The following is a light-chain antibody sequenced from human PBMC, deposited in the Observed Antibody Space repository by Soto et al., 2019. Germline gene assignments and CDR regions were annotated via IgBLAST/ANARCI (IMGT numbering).Light chain of an antibody. Sequence: EMVLTQSPATLSLSPGTRATLSCRASQSVSNFLAWYPQKAGQAPRLLIYDTSNRAGGIPARFSVSGSGTDFTLTISSLEPEDFAVYYCQQRINWPLTFGGGTKVEIK. CDR2: DTS. J-gene: IGKJ4*01. CDR1: QSVSNF. V-gene: IGKV3-11*01. CDR3: QQRINWPLT.